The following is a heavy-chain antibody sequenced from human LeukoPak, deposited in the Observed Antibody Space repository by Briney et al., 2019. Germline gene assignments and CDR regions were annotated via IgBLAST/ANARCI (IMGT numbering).Heavy chain of an antibody. V-gene: IGHV4-61*02. CDR2: IYTSGST. CDR1: GGSISSGSYY. CDR3: ASPDLVGGDAFDI. Sequence: SQTLSLTCTVSGGSISSGSYYWSWIRQPAGKGLEWIGRIYTSGSTNYNPSLKSRVTISVDTSKNQFSLKLSSVTAADTAVYYCASPDLVGGDAFDIWGQGTMVTVSP. D-gene: IGHD2-8*02. J-gene: IGHJ3*02.